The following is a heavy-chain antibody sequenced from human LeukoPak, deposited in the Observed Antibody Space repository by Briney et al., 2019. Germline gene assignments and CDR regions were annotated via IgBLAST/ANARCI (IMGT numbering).Heavy chain of an antibody. Sequence: GGSLRLSCAASGFTFSSYAMSWVRQAPGKGLEWVSAISGSGGSTYYADSVKGRFTISRDNSKNTLYLQMNSLRAEDTAVYYCANLGFPHLYSGSYYFVWYFDYWGQGTLVTVSS. J-gene: IGHJ4*02. D-gene: IGHD1-26*01. CDR3: ANLGFPHLYSGSYYFVWYFDY. V-gene: IGHV3-23*01. CDR2: ISGSGGST. CDR1: GFTFSSYA.